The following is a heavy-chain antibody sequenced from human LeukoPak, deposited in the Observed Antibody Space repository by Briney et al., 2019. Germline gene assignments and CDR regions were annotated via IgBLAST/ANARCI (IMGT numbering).Heavy chain of an antibody. D-gene: IGHD5-18*01. J-gene: IGHJ4*02. V-gene: IGHV1-18*01. CDR1: GYTFTSYG. CDR2: ISAYNGNT. Sequence: ASVKVSCKPSGYTFTSYGISWVRQAPEQGLEWMGWISAYNGNTNYAQKLQGRVTMTTDTSTSTAYMELRSLRSDDTAVYYCARGQKYRSGYTVTELGSGYFDYWGQGTLVTVSS. CDR3: ARGQKYRSGYTVTELGSGYFDY.